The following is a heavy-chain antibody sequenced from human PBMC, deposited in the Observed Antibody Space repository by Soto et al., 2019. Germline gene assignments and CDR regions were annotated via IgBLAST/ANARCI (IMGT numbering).Heavy chain of an antibody. CDR2: VSPHAANT. Sequence: EVQLLESGGDLVQPGGSLRLSCVASGFTFDSCGMNWVRQAPWKGLEWVAGVSPHAANTYYADSVRGRFIISRDDSRNTVSLDMNSLRGEDSAVYYCATEGAKTTLNLDYWGQGTVVTVSS. CDR1: GFTFDSCG. V-gene: IGHV3-23*01. D-gene: IGHD1-26*01. CDR3: ATEGAKTTLNLDY. J-gene: IGHJ4*02.